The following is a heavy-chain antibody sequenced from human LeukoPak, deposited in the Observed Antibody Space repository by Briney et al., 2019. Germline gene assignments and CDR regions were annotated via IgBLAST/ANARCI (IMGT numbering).Heavy chain of an antibody. CDR2: ISSSSSYI. J-gene: IGHJ3*02. CDR1: EFTFSSYA. D-gene: IGHD1-1*01. V-gene: IGHV3-21*01. Sequence: GGSLRLSCAASEFTFSSYAMNWVRQAPGKGLEWVSSISSSSSYIYYADSVKGRFTISRDNAKNSLYLQMNSLRAEDTAVYYCASETGRTGSAFDIWGQGTMVTVSS. CDR3: ASETGRTGSAFDI.